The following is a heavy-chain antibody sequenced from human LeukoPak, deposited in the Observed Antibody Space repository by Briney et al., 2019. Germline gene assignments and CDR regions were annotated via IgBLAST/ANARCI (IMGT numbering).Heavy chain of an antibody. CDR1: GGSISSSSYY. Sequence: SETLSLTCTVSGGSISSSSYYWGWIRQPPGKGLEWIGSIYYSGSTYYNPSLKSRVTISVDTSKNQFSLKLSSVTAADTAVYYCAREGYYYGSGTMDGMDVWGQGTTVTVSS. CDR3: AREGYYYGSGTMDGMDV. CDR2: IYYSGST. V-gene: IGHV4-39*07. D-gene: IGHD3-10*01. J-gene: IGHJ6*02.